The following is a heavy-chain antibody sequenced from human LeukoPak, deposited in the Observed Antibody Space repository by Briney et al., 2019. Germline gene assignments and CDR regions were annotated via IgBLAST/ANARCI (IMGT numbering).Heavy chain of an antibody. CDR1: GGSISSSNW. J-gene: IGHJ6*02. CDR3: ARGYCSSTSCYAPRHYYYYYYGMDV. D-gene: IGHD2-2*01. CDR2: IYHRGST. Sequence: SETLSLTCAVSGGSISSSNWWSWVRQPPGKGLEWIGEIYHRGSTNYNPSLKSRVTISVDKSKNQFSLKLSSVTAADTAVYYCARGYCSSTSCYAPRHYYYYYYGMDVWGQGTTVTVSS. V-gene: IGHV4-4*02.